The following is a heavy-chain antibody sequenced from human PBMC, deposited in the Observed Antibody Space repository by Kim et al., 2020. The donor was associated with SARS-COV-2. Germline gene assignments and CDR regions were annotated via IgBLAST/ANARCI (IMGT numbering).Heavy chain of an antibody. J-gene: IGHJ6*02. V-gene: IGHV3-30*01. CDR3: ARGDAHNVGSYYGMDV. D-gene: IGHD2-2*01. Sequence: DSVKGRFTISRDNAKKTLYLEMNSLRDEDTAVYYCARGDAHNVGSYYGMDVWGQGPTVTVPS.